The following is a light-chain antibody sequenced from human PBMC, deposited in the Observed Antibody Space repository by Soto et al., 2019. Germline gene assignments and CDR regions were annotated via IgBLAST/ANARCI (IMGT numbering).Light chain of an antibody. Sequence: GLTQPRSVSGSPGQSLTISCTGTSSDVGGYNYVSWYQQHPGKAPKLMIYDVTKRPSGVPDRFSGSKSGNTASLTISGLQAEDEGDYYCCSHAGSYTYVFGTGTKVTVL. V-gene: IGLV2-11*01. CDR3: CSHAGSYTYV. CDR2: DVT. J-gene: IGLJ1*01. CDR1: SSDVGGYNY.